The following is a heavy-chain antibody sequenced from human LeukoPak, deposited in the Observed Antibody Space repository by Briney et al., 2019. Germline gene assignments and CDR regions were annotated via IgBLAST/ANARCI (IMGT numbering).Heavy chain of an antibody. CDR2: IYTSGST. CDR1: GGSISSGSYY. J-gene: IGHJ5*02. D-gene: IGHD2-21*01. Sequence: PSQTLSLTCTVSGGSISSGSYYWSWIRQPAGKGLEWIGRIYTSGSTNYNPSLKSRVTISVDTSKNQFSLKLSSVTAADTAVYYCARGHPDIFPSINWFDPWGQGTLVTVSS. V-gene: IGHV4-61*02. CDR3: ARGHPDIFPSINWFDP.